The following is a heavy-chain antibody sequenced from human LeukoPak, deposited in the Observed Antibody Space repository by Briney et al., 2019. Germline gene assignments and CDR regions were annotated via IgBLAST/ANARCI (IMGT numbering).Heavy chain of an antibody. Sequence: GSLRLSCAASGFTISNSGMNWFRQAPGRGLEWIANIYYSGSTYYSPSLKSRVTISVDTSKNQFSLKLNSVTAADTAVYYCARQFYESRSPHAKYFQQWGQGTLVTVSS. CDR3: ARQFYESRSPHAKYFQQ. D-gene: IGHD3-22*01. CDR2: IYYSGST. V-gene: IGHV4-39*01. J-gene: IGHJ1*01. CDR1: GFTISNSG.